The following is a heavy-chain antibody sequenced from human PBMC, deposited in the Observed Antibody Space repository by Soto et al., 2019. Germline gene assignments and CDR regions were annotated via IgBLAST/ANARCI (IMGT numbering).Heavy chain of an antibody. CDR3: ASLPVRAAKNWFDP. J-gene: IGHJ5*02. V-gene: IGHV3-48*02. CDR1: GFTLSSYS. Sequence: EMQLVESGGGLVQPGGSLRLSCAASGFTLSSYSMNWVRQAPGKGLEWVSYISSSSSTIYYADSVKGRFTISRDNAKNSLYLQMNSLRDEDTAVYYCASLPVRAAKNWFDPWGQGTLVTVSS. D-gene: IGHD3-10*01. CDR2: ISSSSSTI.